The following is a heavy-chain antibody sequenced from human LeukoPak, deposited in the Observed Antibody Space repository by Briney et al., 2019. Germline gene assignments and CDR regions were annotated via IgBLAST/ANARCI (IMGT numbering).Heavy chain of an antibody. CDR3: ARDSFLAFKIPPPRVY. CDR1: GFTFSSYS. D-gene: IGHD3-3*02. J-gene: IGHJ4*02. V-gene: IGHV3-48*02. CDR2: ISSSSSTI. Sequence: GGSLRLSCAASGFTFSSYSMSWVRQAPGKGLEWVSYISSSSSTIYYADSVKGRFTISTDNAKNSLYLHMNSLRDEATAVYYCARDSFLAFKIPPPRVYWGQGTLVTVSS.